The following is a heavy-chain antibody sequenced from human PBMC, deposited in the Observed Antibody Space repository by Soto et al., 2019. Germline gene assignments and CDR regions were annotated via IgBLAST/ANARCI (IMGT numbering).Heavy chain of an antibody. J-gene: IGHJ6*02. V-gene: IGHV1-18*01. Sequence: GAPAKVXCKASRYSXDSSGISWVRQAPGKGLEGMGWISAYNGNTNYAQKLQGRVTMTTDTSTSTAYMELRSLRSDDTAVYYCARRAIAAAGTKVYYYYGMDVWGQGTTVTVSS. D-gene: IGHD6-13*01. CDR2: ISAYNGNT. CDR3: ARRAIAAAGTKVYYYYGMDV. CDR1: RYSXDSSG.